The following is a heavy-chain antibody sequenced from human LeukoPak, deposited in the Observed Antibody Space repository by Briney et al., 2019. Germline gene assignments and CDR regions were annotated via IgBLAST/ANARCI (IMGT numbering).Heavy chain of an antibody. Sequence: SETLSLTCTVSGXSISSGGAYWSWIRLHPGKGLEWIGFISYSGSTNYNPSLKSRLNISLDTSKKQFSLNLSSVTAADTAVYYCARATGGVAAADFDPWGQGTLVTVSS. D-gene: IGHD2-2*01. CDR1: GXSISSGGAY. J-gene: IGHJ5*02. CDR2: ISYSGST. CDR3: ARATGGVAAADFDP. V-gene: IGHV4-31*03.